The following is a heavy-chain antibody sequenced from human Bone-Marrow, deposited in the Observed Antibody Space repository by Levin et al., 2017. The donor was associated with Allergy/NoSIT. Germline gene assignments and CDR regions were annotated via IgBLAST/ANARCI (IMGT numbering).Heavy chain of an antibody. CDR1: GFIFSDYY. CDR3: ASEASYSGYDPPLDY. D-gene: IGHD5-12*01. V-gene: IGHV3-11*05. J-gene: IGHJ4*02. CDR2: ISSSSVYT. Sequence: GGSLRLSCAASGFIFSDYYMSWIRQAPGKGLEWVSYISSSSVYTDYADSVKGRFSISRDNAKKSLYLQMDTLRADDTAIYFCASEASYSGYDPPLDYWGQGILVTVSS.